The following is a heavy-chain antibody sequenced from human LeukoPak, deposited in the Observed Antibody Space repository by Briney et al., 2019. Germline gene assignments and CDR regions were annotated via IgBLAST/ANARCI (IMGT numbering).Heavy chain of an antibody. CDR2: IKQDGSEK. CDR3: ARGQRRDSSGYWNY. J-gene: IGHJ4*02. V-gene: IGHV3-7*01. CDR1: GFTFSSYG. Sequence: PGRSLRLSCAASGFTFSSYGMHWVRQAPGKGLEWVANIKQDGSEKYYVDSVKGRFTISRDNAKNSLYLQMNSLRAEDTAVYYCARGQRRDSSGYWNYWGQGTLVTVSS. D-gene: IGHD3-22*01.